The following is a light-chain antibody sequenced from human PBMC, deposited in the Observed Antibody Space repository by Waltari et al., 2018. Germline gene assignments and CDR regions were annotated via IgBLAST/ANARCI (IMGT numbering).Light chain of an antibody. CDR2: GAS. Sequence: EIVMTQSPATLSVSPGERATLSCRASQSVGTTLACFQQKPGQAPRLLIYGASTRATGIPARFSGSGSGTEFTLTISSLQSEDFAVYYCQQYNNWWTFGQGTKVEIK. V-gene: IGKV3-15*01. CDR3: QQYNNWWT. CDR1: QSVGTT. J-gene: IGKJ1*01.